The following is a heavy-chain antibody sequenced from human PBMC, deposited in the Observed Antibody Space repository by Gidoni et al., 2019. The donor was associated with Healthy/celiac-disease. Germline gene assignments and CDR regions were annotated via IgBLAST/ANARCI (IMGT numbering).Heavy chain of an antibody. CDR2: FYYSGST. D-gene: IGHD6-13*01. CDR3: ARQGAIAARGYFDY. J-gene: IGHJ4*02. Sequence: QLQLQESGPGLVKPSETLSLPCPVSGGPISSSSYYWGWIRQPPGKGLDGIGSFYYSGSTYYNPSLKSRVTISVDTSKNQFSLKLSSVTAADTAVYYCARQGAIAARGYFDYWGQGTLVTVSS. CDR1: GGPISSSSYY. V-gene: IGHV4-39*01.